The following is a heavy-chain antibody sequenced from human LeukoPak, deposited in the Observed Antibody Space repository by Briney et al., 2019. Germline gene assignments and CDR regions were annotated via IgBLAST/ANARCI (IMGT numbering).Heavy chain of an antibody. J-gene: IGHJ6*02. V-gene: IGHV3-30-3*01. Sequence: PGGSLRLSCAASGFTFSSYAMHWVRQAPGKGLEWVAVISYDGSNKYYADSVKGRFTISRDNSKNTLYLQMNSLRAEDTAVYYCARDRSLAAAGYYYYYGMDVWGQGTTVTVSS. CDR2: ISYDGSNK. D-gene: IGHD6-13*01. CDR3: ARDRSLAAAGYYYYYGMDV. CDR1: GFTFSSYA.